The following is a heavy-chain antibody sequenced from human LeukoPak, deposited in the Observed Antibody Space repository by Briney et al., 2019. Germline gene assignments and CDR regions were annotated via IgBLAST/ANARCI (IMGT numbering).Heavy chain of an antibody. CDR3: ARHGSTDYVDY. J-gene: IGHJ4*02. V-gene: IGHV4-39*01. D-gene: IGHD2-2*03. Sequence: SETLSLTCAVSGGSISSATSYWGWIRQPPGKGLEWLGRIYYSGSTFYNPSLKSRVTISVDTSKNQFSLRLSSVTAADTAVYYCARHGSTDYVDYWGQGTLVTVSS. CDR2: IYYSGST. CDR1: GGSISSATSY.